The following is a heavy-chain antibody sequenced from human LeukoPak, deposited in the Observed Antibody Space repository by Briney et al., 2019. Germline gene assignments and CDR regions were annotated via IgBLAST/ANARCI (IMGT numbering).Heavy chain of an antibody. CDR1: GFTFSSYA. CDR2: ISGSGGST. CDR3: ASRDPCSGGSCYGIDY. Sequence: GGSLRLSCAASGFTFSSYAMSWVRQAPGKGLEWVSGISGSGGSTYYADSVKGRFTISRDNSRNTFFLQMNSLRVEDTALYYCASRDPCSGGSCYGIDYWGQGTLVTVSS. J-gene: IGHJ4*02. V-gene: IGHV3-23*01. D-gene: IGHD2-15*01.